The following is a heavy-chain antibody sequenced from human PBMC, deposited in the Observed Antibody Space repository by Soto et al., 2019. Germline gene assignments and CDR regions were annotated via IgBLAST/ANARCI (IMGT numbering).Heavy chain of an antibody. CDR2: IYVSGNT. Sequence: SETLSLTCTVSEGSINNYYWSWIRQPAGKGLEWIGRIYVSGNTNYNPSLKSRVTMSVDSSKNQFSLRLSSVTAADTAVYYCARSDYGAYYYGMDVWGQGTTVTVSS. CDR3: ARSDYGAYYYGMDV. CDR1: EGSINNYY. V-gene: IGHV4-4*07. J-gene: IGHJ6*02. D-gene: IGHD4-17*01.